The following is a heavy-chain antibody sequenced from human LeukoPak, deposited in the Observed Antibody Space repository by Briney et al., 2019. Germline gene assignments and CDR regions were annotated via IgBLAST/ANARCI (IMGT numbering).Heavy chain of an antibody. CDR2: IKSDGRT. V-gene: IGHV3-74*01. D-gene: IGHD3-22*01. J-gene: IGHJ1*01. CDR1: GFTFSNYW. CDR3: ARAPSEIGGYYPEYFRH. Sequence: GGSLRVSCAAPGFTFSNYWMHWVRQAPGKGLVWVSRIKSDGRTNYADSVKGRFTISRDNAKNTVSLQMNSLRAEDTGVYYCARAPSEIGGYYPEYFRHWGQGTLVTVSS.